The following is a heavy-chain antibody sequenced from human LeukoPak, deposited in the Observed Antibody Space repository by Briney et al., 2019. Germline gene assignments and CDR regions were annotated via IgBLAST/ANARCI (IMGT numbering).Heavy chain of an antibody. V-gene: IGHV3-23*01. Sequence: PGGSLRLSCGASGFTFTTYAMTWVRQAPGKGLEWVSSITGSGGTTYYGDSVKGRFTISRDNAKNSLYLQMNSLRAEDTGVYYCARSELGYYYYYMDVWGKGTTVTVSS. CDR1: GFTFTTYA. CDR2: ITGSGGTT. CDR3: ARSELGYYYYYMDV. J-gene: IGHJ6*03. D-gene: IGHD7-27*01.